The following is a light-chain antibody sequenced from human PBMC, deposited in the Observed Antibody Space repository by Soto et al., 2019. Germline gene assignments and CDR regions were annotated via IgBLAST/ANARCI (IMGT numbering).Light chain of an antibody. CDR1: QSISKY. J-gene: IGKJ1*01. Sequence: DIQMTQSPSSLSASVGDRVTITCRASQSISKYLSWYHQKPGKAPKLLIYSASSLQSGVPPRFGGGGSGTNFTLTITGLQPEDFVTYYCLQTYITPWTFGQGTNVEIK. CDR3: LQTYITPWT. CDR2: SAS. V-gene: IGKV1-39*01.